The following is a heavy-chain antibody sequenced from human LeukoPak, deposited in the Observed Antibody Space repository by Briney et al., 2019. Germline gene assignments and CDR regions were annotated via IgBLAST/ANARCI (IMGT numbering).Heavy chain of an antibody. CDR1: GGTFSSYA. D-gene: IGHD2-15*01. J-gene: IGHJ6*02. Sequence: SVKVPCKASGGTFSSYAISWVRQAPGQGLEWMGGIIPIFGTANYAQKFQGRVTITADESTSTAYMELSSLRSEDTAVYYCAIRSGGSRGGYYYYGMDVWGQGTTVTVSS. CDR3: AIRSGGSRGGYYYYGMDV. V-gene: IGHV1-69*13. CDR2: IIPIFGTA.